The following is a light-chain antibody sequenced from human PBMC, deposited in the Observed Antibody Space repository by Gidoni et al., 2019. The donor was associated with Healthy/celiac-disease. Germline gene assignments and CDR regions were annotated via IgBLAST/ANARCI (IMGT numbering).Light chain of an antibody. CDR2: DAS. J-gene: IGKJ4*01. CDR1: QSVSSY. V-gene: IGKV3-11*01. Sequence: ELVLTQSPATLSLAPGERATLSCRASQSVSSYLAWYQQNPGQAPRLLIYDASNRATGIPARFSGSGSGTDFTLTISSLEPEDFAVYYCQQRSNWPSAFGGGTKVEIK. CDR3: QQRSNWPSA.